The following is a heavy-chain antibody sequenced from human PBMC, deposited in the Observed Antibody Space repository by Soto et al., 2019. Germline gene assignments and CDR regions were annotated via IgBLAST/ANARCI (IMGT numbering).Heavy chain of an antibody. D-gene: IGHD3-9*01. V-gene: IGHV4-59*08. CDR1: GGSISSYY. CDR3: VRHQRPPGPTYDVLTGYYPYGIDA. CDR2: IYYSGST. J-gene: IGHJ6*02. Sequence: SETLSLTCTVSGGSISSYYWSWIRQPPGKGLEWIGYIYYSGSTDYNPSLKSRVTISLDMSKNQFSLKLRSVTAADTAVYYCVRHQRPPGPTYDVLTGYYPYGIDAWGLGTTVTVSS.